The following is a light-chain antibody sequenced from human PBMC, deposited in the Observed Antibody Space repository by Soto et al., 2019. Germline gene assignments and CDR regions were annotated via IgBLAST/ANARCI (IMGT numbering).Light chain of an antibody. J-gene: IGLJ1*01. CDR1: SSDVGGYNY. V-gene: IGLV2-8*01. Sequence: QSALTQPPSASGSPGQSVAISCTGTSSDVGGYNYVSWYQLHPGKAPKLMIYEVNMRPSGVPDRFSGSKSGNTASLTVSGLRAEDEADYYCCSYAGSNNYVFGTGTKLTVL. CDR2: EVN. CDR3: CSYAGSNNYV.